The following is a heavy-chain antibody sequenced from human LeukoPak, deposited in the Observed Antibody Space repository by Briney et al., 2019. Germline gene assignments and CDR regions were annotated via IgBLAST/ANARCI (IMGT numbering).Heavy chain of an antibody. D-gene: IGHD5-24*01. Sequence: GASVKVSCKASGYTFTVYYLHWVRQAPGQGLGYMGWINPNTGGTNNVQKFQGRVTMTRDTSTSTGYMELSSLRSDDTALYYCARADGYNLGDFWGQGTQVTVSS. CDR3: ARADGYNLGDF. CDR1: GYTFTVYY. J-gene: IGHJ4*02. CDR2: INPNTGGT. V-gene: IGHV1-2*02.